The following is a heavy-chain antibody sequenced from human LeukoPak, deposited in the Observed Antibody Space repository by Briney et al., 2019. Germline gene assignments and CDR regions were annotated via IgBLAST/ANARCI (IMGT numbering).Heavy chain of an antibody. CDR1: GGSISSSNYY. Sequence: SETLSLTCTVSGGSISSSNYYWGWIRQPPGKGLEWIGSIYYRGSTNSNPSLKSRVTISVDTTKNQFSLKLSSVTAADTAVYYCARSIIVVVAAGALDIWGQGTMVTVSS. CDR2: IYYRGST. J-gene: IGHJ3*02. D-gene: IGHD2-21*02. CDR3: ARSIIVVVAAGALDI. V-gene: IGHV4-39*07.